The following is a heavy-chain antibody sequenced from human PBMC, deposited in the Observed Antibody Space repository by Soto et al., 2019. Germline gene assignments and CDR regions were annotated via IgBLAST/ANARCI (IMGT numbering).Heavy chain of an antibody. D-gene: IGHD3-3*01. Sequence: EVQLVESGGGLVQPGGSLRLSCAASGFTFSSYWMHWVRQAPGKGLVWVSRINSDGSSTSYADSVKGRFTISRDNAKNTLYLQMNSLRAEDTAVYYCARGGDDFWSGYSYDAFDIWGQGTMVTVSS. J-gene: IGHJ3*02. CDR1: GFTFSSYW. CDR3: ARGGDDFWSGYSYDAFDI. CDR2: INSDGSST. V-gene: IGHV3-74*01.